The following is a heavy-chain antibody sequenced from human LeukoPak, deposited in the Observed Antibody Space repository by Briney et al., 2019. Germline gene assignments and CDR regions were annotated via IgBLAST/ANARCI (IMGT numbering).Heavy chain of an antibody. J-gene: IGHJ4*02. V-gene: IGHV1-2*02. D-gene: IGHD3-3*01. CDR1: GYTFTGYY. Sequence: ASVKVSCKASGYTFTGYYMHWVRQAPGQGLEWMGWINPNSGGTNYAQKFQGRVTMTRDTSISTAYMELSRLRSDDTAVYYCARDRARFLEWLFKASPLRGFDYWGQGTLVTVSS. CDR2: INPNSGGT. CDR3: ARDRARFLEWLFKASPLRGFDY.